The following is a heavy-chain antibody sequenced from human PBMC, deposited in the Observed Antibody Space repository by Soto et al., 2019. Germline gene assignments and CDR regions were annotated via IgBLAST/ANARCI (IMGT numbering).Heavy chain of an antibody. J-gene: IGHJ5*02. Sequence: PSETLSLTCAVSGGSISSGGYSWSWIRQPPGKGLEWIGYIYHSGSTYYNPSLKSRVTISVDRSKNQFSLKLSSVTAADTAVYYCARGSSGSYFPDDWFDPWGQGTLVTVSS. V-gene: IGHV4-30-2*01. CDR3: ARGSSGSYFPDDWFDP. CDR2: IYHSGST. D-gene: IGHD3-10*01. CDR1: GGSISSGGYS.